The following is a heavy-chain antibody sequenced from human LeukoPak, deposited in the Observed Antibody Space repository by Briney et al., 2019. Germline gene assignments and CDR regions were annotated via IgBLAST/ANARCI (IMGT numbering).Heavy chain of an antibody. CDR2: IYPGDSDT. CDR1: GYSFNSYW. J-gene: IGHJ4*02. CDR3: ARLPGIVATIERYFDY. Sequence: GESLKISCKGSGYSFNSYWIGWVRQMPGKGLEWMGIIYPGDSDTRYSPSFQGQVTISADKSISTAYLQWSSLKASDTAMYYCARLPGIVATIERYFDYWGQGTLVTVSS. V-gene: IGHV5-51*01. D-gene: IGHD5-12*01.